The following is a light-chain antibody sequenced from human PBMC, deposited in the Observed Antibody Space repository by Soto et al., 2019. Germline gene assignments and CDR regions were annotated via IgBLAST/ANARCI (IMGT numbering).Light chain of an antibody. CDR3: LQEA. V-gene: IGKV1-33*01. J-gene: IGKJ3*01. Sequence: DIQMTQSPSSLSASVGDRVTITCQASQDISNYLNWYQQKPGKAPKLLIYDASNLETGGPSRFSGSGSGTDFTSTISSLQPEDIATYYCLQEAFGPGTKVDIK. CDR2: DAS. CDR1: QDISNY.